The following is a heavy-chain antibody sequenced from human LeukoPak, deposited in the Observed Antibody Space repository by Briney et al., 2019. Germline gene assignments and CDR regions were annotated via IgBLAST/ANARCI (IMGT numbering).Heavy chain of an antibody. Sequence: GGSLRLSCAASGFTFRSYGMHWVRQAPGKGLEWVAFIRYDGNSNYYADSVKGRFTISRDNSRSTLYLQMNGLRAEDTAVYYCAKEEVISGNHGVYFDYWGQGTLVTVSS. CDR2: IRYDGNSN. D-gene: IGHD3-22*01. CDR3: AKEEVISGNHGVYFDY. J-gene: IGHJ4*02. CDR1: GFTFRSYG. V-gene: IGHV3-30*02.